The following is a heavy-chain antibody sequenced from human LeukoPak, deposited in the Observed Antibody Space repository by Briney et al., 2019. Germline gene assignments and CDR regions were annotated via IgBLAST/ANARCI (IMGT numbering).Heavy chain of an antibody. CDR1: GGSFSGYY. Sequence: SETLSLTCAVYGGSFSGYYWSWVRQPPGKGLESIGEINDSGRTNYNPSLKSRVTISVDTSKNQFSLKLSSVTAADTAVYYCARRLWDTSGWYFDYWGQRRPVAVSS. CDR2: INDSGRT. D-gene: IGHD6-19*01. V-gene: IGHV4-34*01. CDR3: ARRLWDTSGWYFDY. J-gene: IGHJ4*02.